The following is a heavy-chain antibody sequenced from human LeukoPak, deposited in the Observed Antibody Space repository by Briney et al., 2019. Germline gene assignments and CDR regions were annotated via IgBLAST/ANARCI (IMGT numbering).Heavy chain of an antibody. Sequence: GGSLRLSCAASGFTFSSYWMHWVRQAPGKGLVWVSRINSDGSSTSYADSVKGRFTISRDNAKNTLYLQMNSLRAEDTAVYYCAREGSNYYDSSGNAFDIWGQGTMVTVSS. J-gene: IGHJ3*02. CDR3: AREGSNYYDSSGNAFDI. D-gene: IGHD3-22*01. CDR1: GFTFSSYW. CDR2: INSDGSST. V-gene: IGHV3-74*01.